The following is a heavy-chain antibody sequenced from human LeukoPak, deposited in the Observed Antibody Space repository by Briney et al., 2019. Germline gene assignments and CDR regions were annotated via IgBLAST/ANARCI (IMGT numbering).Heavy chain of an antibody. CDR2: IDWDDDK. V-gene: IGHV2-70*11. Sequence: SGPALVKPTQTLALTCTFSGFSLSTSGMCVSWIRQPPGKALEWLARIDWDDDKYYSTSLKTRLTISKDTSKNQVVLTMTNMDPVDTATYYCARSVQLEPSGHFDHWGQGTLVTVSS. J-gene: IGHJ4*02. D-gene: IGHD1-1*01. CDR1: GFSLSTSGMC. CDR3: ARSVQLEPSGHFDH.